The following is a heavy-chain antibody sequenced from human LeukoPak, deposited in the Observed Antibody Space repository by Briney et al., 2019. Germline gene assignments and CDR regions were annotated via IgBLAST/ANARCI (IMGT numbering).Heavy chain of an antibody. CDR2: NSAYNGNT. V-gene: IGHV1-18*01. Sequence: GASVKFSCKASGYTFTSYGISWVRQAPGQGLEWMGWNSAYNGNTNYAQKLQGRVTMTTDTSTSTAYMELRSLRSDDTVVYYCASFTVTKGGFDYWGQGTLVTVSS. CDR3: ASFTVTKGGFDY. D-gene: IGHD4-17*01. J-gene: IGHJ4*02. CDR1: GYTFTSYG.